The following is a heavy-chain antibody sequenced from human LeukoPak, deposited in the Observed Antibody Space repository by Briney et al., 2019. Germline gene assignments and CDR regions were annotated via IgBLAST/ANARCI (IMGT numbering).Heavy chain of an antibody. D-gene: IGHD6-19*01. CDR2: IGDSGGTT. J-gene: IGHJ4*02. CDR1: GFTFNTEA. V-gene: IGHV3-23*01. Sequence: GGSLRLSCAASGFTFNTEAMTWVRQGPGKGLEWVPTIGDSGGTTYYEDSVQGRFTISRDNSKNTVYLQMNSLRAEDTALYYCAKGLGFLPQFDYWGQGTLVAVSS. CDR3: AKGLGFLPQFDY.